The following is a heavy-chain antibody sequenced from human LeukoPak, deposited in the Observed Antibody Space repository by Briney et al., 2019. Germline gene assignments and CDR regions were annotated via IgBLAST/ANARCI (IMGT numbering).Heavy chain of an antibody. CDR2: ISAYNGNT. CDR1: GYTFTSYG. CDR3: ARGRSSWYPARTGDWFDP. J-gene: IGHJ5*02. D-gene: IGHD6-13*01. V-gene: IGHV1-18*01. Sequence: ASVKVSCKASGYTFTSYGISWVRQPPGQGLEWMGWISAYNGNTNYAQKLQGRVTMTTDTSTSTAYMEPRSLTSDDTAVYYCARGRSSWYPARTGDWFDPWGQGTLVTVSS.